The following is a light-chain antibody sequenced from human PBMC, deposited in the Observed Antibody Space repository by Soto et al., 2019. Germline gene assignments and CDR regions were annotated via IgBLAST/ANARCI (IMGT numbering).Light chain of an antibody. CDR2: DDT. V-gene: IGLV3-21*02. CDR3: QVYNSPSDLPVV. CDR1: EVGSRS. J-gene: IGLJ6*01. Sequence: SYVVTQPPSVSVAPGQAASITCGGDEVGSRSVHWYQQKPGQAPVVVIYDDTYRPSGIPERFSASNSGNTATLTISRVEAGDEADYYCQVYNSPSDLPVVFGRGTKVTVL.